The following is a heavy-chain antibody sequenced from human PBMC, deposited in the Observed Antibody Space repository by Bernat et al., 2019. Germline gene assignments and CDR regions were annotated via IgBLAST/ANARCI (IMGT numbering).Heavy chain of an antibody. CDR3: AKGSRGSYTVYFDY. CDR1: GFTFSSYG. D-gene: IGHD1-26*01. V-gene: IGHV3-30*18. J-gene: IGHJ4*02. Sequence: QVQLVESGGGVVQPGRSLRLSCAASGFTFSSYGMHWVRQAPGKGLEWVAVISYDGSNKYYADSVKGRFTSSRDNSKNTLYLQMNSLSAEDTAVYYCAKGSRGSYTVYFDYWGQGTLVTVSS. CDR2: ISYDGSNK.